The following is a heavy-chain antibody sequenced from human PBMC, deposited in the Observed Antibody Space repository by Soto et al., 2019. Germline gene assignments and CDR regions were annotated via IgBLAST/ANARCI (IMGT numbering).Heavy chain of an antibody. J-gene: IGHJ4*02. CDR2: IHPGDSET. Sequence: EVQLVQSGAEVKKPGESLEISCTGSGYTFSNYWIGWVRQMPGKGLEWMAIIHPGDSETRYSPTFQGQVSISADKSVNTAYLRWSTMEASDSAMYYCVRLWGNSWLYFDYWGRGTLVTVSS. D-gene: IGHD6-13*01. CDR3: VRLWGNSWLYFDY. CDR1: GYTFSNYW. V-gene: IGHV5-51*01.